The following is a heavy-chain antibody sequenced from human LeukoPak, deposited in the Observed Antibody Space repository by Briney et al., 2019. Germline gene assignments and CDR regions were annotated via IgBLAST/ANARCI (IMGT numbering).Heavy chain of an antibody. V-gene: IGHV1-18*01. J-gene: IGHJ1*01. CDR3: ARVWVVADQEYFQY. D-gene: IGHD5-12*01. CDR2: ISAYNGHT. CDR1: GYTFTSYA. Sequence: APVKVSCKASGYTFTSYAISWVRQAPGQGLEWMGWISAYNGHTNYAQNLQGRVTMTTDTSTSTAYMELRSLTSDDTAVYYCARVWVVADQEYFQYWGQGTLVTVSS.